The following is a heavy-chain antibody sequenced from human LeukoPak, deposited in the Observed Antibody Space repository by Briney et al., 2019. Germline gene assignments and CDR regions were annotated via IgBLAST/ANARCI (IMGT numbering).Heavy chain of an antibody. CDR2: INNSGRN. J-gene: IGHJ4*02. D-gene: IGHD6-19*01. CDR3: ASSGIAVAGPSYYFDY. CDR1: GGHFSAYY. Sequence: PSETLSLTCAVYGGHFSAYYWKWVRQSQGKGREWIGEINNSGRNNNNPSLKRGVTISGDPSKNQFSLKVSSVTAADSAAYYCASSGIAVAGPSYYFDYWGQGTLVTVSS. V-gene: IGHV4-34*01.